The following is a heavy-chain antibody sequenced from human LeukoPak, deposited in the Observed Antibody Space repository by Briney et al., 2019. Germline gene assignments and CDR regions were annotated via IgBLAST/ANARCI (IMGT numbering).Heavy chain of an antibody. V-gene: IGHV3-30*01. CDR3: ARTSEAGTRPYYFDY. D-gene: IGHD6-19*01. J-gene: IGHJ4*02. Sequence: GRFTISRDNAKNTLYLQMNSLRAEDTAVYYCARTSEAGTRPYYFDYWGQGTLVTVSS.